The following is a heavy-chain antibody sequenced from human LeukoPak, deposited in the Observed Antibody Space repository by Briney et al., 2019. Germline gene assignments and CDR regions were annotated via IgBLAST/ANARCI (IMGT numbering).Heavy chain of an antibody. V-gene: IGHV3-30*04. CDR2: ISYDASNK. CDR1: GFTFSSYA. D-gene: IGHD1-26*01. CDR3: ARASVGATRGLYYYFYMDV. J-gene: IGHJ6*03. Sequence: GGSLRLSCAASGFTFSSYAMHWVRQAPGKGLEWVAVISYDASNKNYAVSVKGRFTISRDNFKNTLYLQVNSLRTEDTAIYYCARASVGATRGLYYYFYMDVWGKGTTVTVSS.